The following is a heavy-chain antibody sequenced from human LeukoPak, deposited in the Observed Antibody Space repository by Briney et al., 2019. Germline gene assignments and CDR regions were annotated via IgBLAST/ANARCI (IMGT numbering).Heavy chain of an antibody. CDR1: GGSISSNY. Sequence: PSETLSLTCTVSGGSISSNYWSWIRQPPGKGLEWIGYIYNSGSTIYTPSLKSRVTISVDTSKNQFSLKLSSVTAADTAVYYCAGASRVRLDYRGQGTLVTVSS. CDR2: IYNSGST. D-gene: IGHD4/OR15-4a*01. J-gene: IGHJ4*02. V-gene: IGHV4-59*01. CDR3: AGASRVRLDY.